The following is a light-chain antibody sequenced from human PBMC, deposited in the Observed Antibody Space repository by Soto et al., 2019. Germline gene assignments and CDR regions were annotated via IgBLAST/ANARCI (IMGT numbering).Light chain of an antibody. J-gene: IGKJ1*01. CDR1: QSISGW. CDR3: QQYDSFSGS. Sequence: DTQMTQSPSTLSASVGDRVTITCRASQSISGWLAWYQQKPGKAPKLLIYDASSLKRGVPSRFSGSGSGTEFILTISSLQPDDVATYYCQQYDSFSGSFGQGTKVEVK. CDR2: DAS. V-gene: IGKV1-5*01.